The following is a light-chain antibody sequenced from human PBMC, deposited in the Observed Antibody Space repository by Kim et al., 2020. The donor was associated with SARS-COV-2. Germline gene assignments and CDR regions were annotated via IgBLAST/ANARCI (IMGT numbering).Light chain of an antibody. J-gene: IGKJ1*01. CDR2: ETS. CDR1: QNIGGF. V-gene: IGKV1-5*03. Sequence: SASVGDRVTIPCRASQNIGGFLAWYQQKPGKAPNLLIYETSVLETGVPLRFSGSASGTEFTLTITSLQPDDFATYYCQQYNSFWTFGPGTKVDIK. CDR3: QQYNSFWT.